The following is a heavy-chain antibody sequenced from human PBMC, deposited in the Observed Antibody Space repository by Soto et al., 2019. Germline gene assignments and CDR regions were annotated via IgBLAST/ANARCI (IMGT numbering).Heavy chain of an antibody. V-gene: IGHV3-30*18. CDR1: GFTFSSYG. CDR2: ISYDGSNK. J-gene: IGHJ4*02. D-gene: IGHD1-7*01. Sequence: QVQLVESGGGVVQPGRSLRLSCAASGFTFSSYGMHWVRQAPGKGLEWVAVISYDGSNKNYAESVKGRFTISRDNSKNTLYLQMNSLRAEDTAVYYCAKDNGNYGGCFDYWGQGTLVTVSS. CDR3: AKDNGNYGGCFDY.